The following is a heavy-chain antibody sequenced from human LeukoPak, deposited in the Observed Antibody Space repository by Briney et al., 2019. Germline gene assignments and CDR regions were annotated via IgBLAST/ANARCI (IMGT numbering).Heavy chain of an antibody. V-gene: IGHV4-39*01. J-gene: IGHJ4*02. Sequence: SETLSLTCTVSGDSIGSSSYFWDWIRQPPGKGLEWIGSIYYGGSSYYNPSLKSRVTISVDTSKNQFSLKLSSVTAADTAVYYCASGYYDSSGYYDYWGQGTLVTVSS. D-gene: IGHD3-22*01. CDR2: IYYGGSS. CDR3: ASGYYDSSGYYDY. CDR1: GDSIGSSSYF.